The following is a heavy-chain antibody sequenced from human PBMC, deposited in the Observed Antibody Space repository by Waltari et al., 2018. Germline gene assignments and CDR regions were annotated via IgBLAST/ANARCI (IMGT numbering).Heavy chain of an antibody. J-gene: IGHJ6*02. D-gene: IGHD3-10*01. CDR3: ATGSGMGYYYYYGMDV. Sequence: QVQLQESGPGLVKPSETLSLTCAVSGYSISSGYYWGWIRQPPGKGLEWIGSIYHSGSTYYNPSLKSRVTISVDTSKNQFSLKLSSVTAADTAVYYCATGSGMGYYYYYGMDVWGQGTTVTVSS. CDR2: IYHSGST. CDR1: GYSISSGYY. V-gene: IGHV4-38-2*01.